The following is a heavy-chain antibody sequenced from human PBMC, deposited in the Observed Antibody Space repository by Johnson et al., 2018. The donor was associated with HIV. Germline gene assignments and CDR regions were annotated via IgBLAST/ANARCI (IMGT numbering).Heavy chain of an antibody. J-gene: IGHJ3*02. CDR1: GFTFSSYG. CDR2: IWYDGSNK. D-gene: IGHD3-22*01. V-gene: IGHV3-33*06. CDR3: AKDRGSYYDSSGYLGDAFDI. Sequence: QVQLVESGGGVVQPGRSLRLSCAASGFTFSSYGMHWVRQAPGKGLEWVAVIWYDGSNKYYADSVKGRFPISRDNSKNTLYLQMNSLRAEDTAVYYCAKDRGSYYDSSGYLGDAFDIWGQGTMVTVSS.